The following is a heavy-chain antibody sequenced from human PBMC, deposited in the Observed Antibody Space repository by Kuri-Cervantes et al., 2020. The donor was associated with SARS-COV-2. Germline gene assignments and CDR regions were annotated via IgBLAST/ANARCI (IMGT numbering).Heavy chain of an antibody. D-gene: IGHD5-12*01. Sequence: ASVKVSCKASGYTFTGYYMHWVRQAPGQGLEWMGWINPNSGGTNYAQKFQGRVTMTRDTSISTVYMELSRLRSDDTAVYYCARPLRWLQRFDYWGQGTLVTVSS. V-gene: IGHV1-2*02. J-gene: IGHJ4*02. CDR1: GYTFTGYY. CDR3: ARPLRWLQRFDY. CDR2: INPNSGGT.